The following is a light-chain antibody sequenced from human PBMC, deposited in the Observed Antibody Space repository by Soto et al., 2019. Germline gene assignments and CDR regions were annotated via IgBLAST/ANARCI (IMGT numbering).Light chain of an antibody. CDR2: DAS. CDR3: QQRYNWPLT. CDR1: ESVSNN. J-gene: IGKJ4*01. Sequence: EIVMTQSPATLSVPPGGRATLSCRASESVSNNLAWYQQKPGQAPSLLIYDASTRATGTPARFSGSGSGTDFTLTISSLEPEDFAVYYCQQRYNWPLTFGGGTKVDIK. V-gene: IGKV3-11*01.